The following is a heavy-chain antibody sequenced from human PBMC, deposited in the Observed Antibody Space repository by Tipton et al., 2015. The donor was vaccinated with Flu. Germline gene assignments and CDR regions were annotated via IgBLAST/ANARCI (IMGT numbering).Heavy chain of an antibody. CDR3: AKGGSLLLFAYNWFDP. CDR2: INPSGGST. Sequence: QVQLVQSGAEVKKPGASVKASCKASGYTFTSYYMHWVRQAPGQGLEWMGIINPSGGSTSYAQKFQGRVTMTRDTSTSTVYMELSSLRSEDTAVYYCAKGGSLLLFAYNWFDPWGQGTLVTVSS. J-gene: IGHJ5*02. V-gene: IGHV1-46*01. D-gene: IGHD2-15*01. CDR1: GYTFTSYY.